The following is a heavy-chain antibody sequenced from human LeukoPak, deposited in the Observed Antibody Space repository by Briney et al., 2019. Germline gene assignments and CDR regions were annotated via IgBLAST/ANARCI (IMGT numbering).Heavy chain of an antibody. CDR1: GGSISSGDYY. J-gene: IGHJ4*02. D-gene: IGHD3-10*01. V-gene: IGHV4-30-4*01. Sequence: SETLSLTCTVSGGSISSGDYYWSWIRQPPGKGLEWIGYIYYSGSTYCNPSLKSRVTISVDTSKNQFSLKLSSVTAADTAVYYCARAAWFGEQAAPLFDYWGQGTLVTVSS. CDR3: ARAAWFGEQAAPLFDY. CDR2: IYYSGST.